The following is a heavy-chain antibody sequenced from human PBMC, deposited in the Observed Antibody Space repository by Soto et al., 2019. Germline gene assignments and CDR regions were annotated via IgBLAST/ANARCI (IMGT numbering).Heavy chain of an antibody. CDR1: GGSMSSSNW. CDR2: THQSGRT. Sequence: SETLSLTRTVSGGSMSSSNWWNWVRQTPGKGLEWIGETHQSGRTNYNPSLKSRVTISVDKSKNRFSLNLSSVTAADTAVYYCARSEATVLDSWGQGTLVTVSS. CDR3: ARSEATVLDS. J-gene: IGHJ4*02. V-gene: IGHV4-4*02. D-gene: IGHD4-17*01.